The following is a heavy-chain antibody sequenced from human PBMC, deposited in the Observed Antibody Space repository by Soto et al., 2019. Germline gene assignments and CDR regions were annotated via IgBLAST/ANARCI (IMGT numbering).Heavy chain of an antibody. V-gene: IGHV3-23*01. CDR3: AKGSHYYGSGVMGSGMDV. CDR1: GFTFSSYA. J-gene: IGHJ6*02. D-gene: IGHD3-10*01. CDR2: ISGSGGST. Sequence: EVQLLESGGGLVQPGGSLRLSCAASGFTFSSYAMSWVRQAPGKGLEWVSAISGSGGSTYYADSVKGRFTISRDNSKNTLYLQMNSLRAEDTAVYYCAKGSHYYGSGVMGSGMDVWGQGTTVTVSS.